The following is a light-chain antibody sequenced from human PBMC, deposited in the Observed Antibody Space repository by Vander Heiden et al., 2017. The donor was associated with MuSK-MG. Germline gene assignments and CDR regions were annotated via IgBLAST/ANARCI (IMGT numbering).Light chain of an antibody. CDR1: QSISSY. V-gene: IGKV1-39*01. J-gene: IGKJ5*01. CDR3: QQSYSTPPRT. CDR2: AAS. Sequence: IPRCHSPSPLSASVGDRVTITCRASQSISSYLNWYQQKPGKAPKLMIYAASSLQSGVPSRFSGSGSGTEFTLTISSLQPEDFATYYCQQSYSTPPRTFGQGTRLEIK.